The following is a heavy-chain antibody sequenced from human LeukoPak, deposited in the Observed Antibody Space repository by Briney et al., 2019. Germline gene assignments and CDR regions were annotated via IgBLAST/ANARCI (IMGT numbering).Heavy chain of an antibody. V-gene: IGHV4-39*01. CDR3: ARRDSSGYYFDY. CDR1: GGSISTSTYY. J-gene: IGHJ4*02. Sequence: SETLSLTCTVSGGSISTSTYYWGWIRQPPGKGLERIASMYYSGSTYYNPSLKSRVIISVDTPKKQFSLKLSSVTAADTAVYYCARRDSSGYYFDYWGQGTLVTVSS. D-gene: IGHD3-22*01. CDR2: MYYSGST.